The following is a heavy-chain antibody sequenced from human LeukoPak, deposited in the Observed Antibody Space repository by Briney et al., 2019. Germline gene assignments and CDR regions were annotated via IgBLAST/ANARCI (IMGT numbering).Heavy chain of an antibody. CDR1: GGTFSSYA. Sequence: ASVKVSCKASGGTFSSYAISWVRQAPGQGLEWMGWINPNSGGTNYAQKFQGRVTMTRDTSISTAYMELSRLRSDDTAVYYCARDWGRGLQDNWFDPWGQGTLVTVSS. V-gene: IGHV1-2*02. CDR2: INPNSGGT. D-gene: IGHD3-16*01. J-gene: IGHJ5*02. CDR3: ARDWGRGLQDNWFDP.